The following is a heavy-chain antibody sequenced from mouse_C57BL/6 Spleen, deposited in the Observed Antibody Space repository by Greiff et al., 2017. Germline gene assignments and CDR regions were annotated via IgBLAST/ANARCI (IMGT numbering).Heavy chain of an antibody. CDR2: ISYDGSN. V-gene: IGHV3-6*01. J-gene: IGHJ2*01. Sequence: EVKLMESGPGLVKPSQSLSLTCSVTGYSITSGYYWNWIRQFPGNKLEWMGYISYDGSNNYNPSLKNRISITRDTSKNQFFLTLNSVTTEDTATYYCARDNWFDYWGQGTTLTVSS. D-gene: IGHD4-1*02. CDR3: ARDNWFDY. CDR1: GYSITSGYY.